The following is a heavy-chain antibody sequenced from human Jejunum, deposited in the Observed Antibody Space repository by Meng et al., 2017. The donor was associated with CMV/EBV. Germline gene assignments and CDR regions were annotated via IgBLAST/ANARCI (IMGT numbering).Heavy chain of an antibody. D-gene: IGHD2-2*01. CDR1: GPTFGDDS. Sequence: CEAPGPTFGDDSGGWDRQGPGKGLEWVAVISYDGRHKHYADSVKDRFTISRDDSKNTLYLQMNSLRAEDTAAYYCARAGSASWSPDSWGQGTLVTVSS. J-gene: IGHJ5*01. CDR3: ARAGSASWSPDS. CDR2: ISYDGRHK. V-gene: IGHV3-30*04.